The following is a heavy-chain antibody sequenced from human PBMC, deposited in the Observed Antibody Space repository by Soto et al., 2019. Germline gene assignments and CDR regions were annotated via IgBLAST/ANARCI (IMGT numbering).Heavy chain of an antibody. CDR3: ARWLGYGPHFDY. CDR2: IYYSGST. CDR1: GGSISSGDYY. V-gene: IGHV4-30-4*01. J-gene: IGHJ4*02. Sequence: QVQLQESGPGLVKPSQTLSLTCTVSGGSISSGDYYWSWIRQPPGKGLEWIGYIYYSGSTYYNPSLKRRVPVSVDTSKNQFSLKLSSVTAADTAVYYCARWLGYGPHFDYWGQGTLVTVSS. D-gene: IGHD5-12*01.